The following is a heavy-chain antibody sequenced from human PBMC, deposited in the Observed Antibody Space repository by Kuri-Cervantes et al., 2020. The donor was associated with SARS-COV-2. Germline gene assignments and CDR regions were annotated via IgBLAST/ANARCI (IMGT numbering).Heavy chain of an antibody. CDR2: ISAYNGNT. CDR1: GYTFTSYG. CDR3: ARGPKGGGSRNEPLEI. D-gene: IGHD2-2*01. J-gene: IGHJ3*02. Sequence: ASVKVSCKASGYTFTSYGISWVRQAPGQGLEWMGWISAYNGNTNYAQKLQGRVTMTTDTSTSTAYMELRSLRSYATAVYYCARGPKGGGSRNEPLEIWGQGTTVTVSS. V-gene: IGHV1-18*04.